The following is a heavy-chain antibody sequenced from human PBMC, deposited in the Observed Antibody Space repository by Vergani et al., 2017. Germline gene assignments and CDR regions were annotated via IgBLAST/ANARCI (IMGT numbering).Heavy chain of an antibody. CDR3: AKTHDFSSLYSSYNWFDP. Sequence: EVQLVQSGAEVKKPGESLKISCQGSGYSITNYWIAWVRQRPGKGLEWMGIIYAGDSDVRYSPSFQGQVTMSVDKSLSTAYLLWSSLKASDTATYYCAKTHDFSSLYSSYNWFDPWGQGTQVTVSS. CDR2: IYAGDSDV. J-gene: IGHJ5*02. CDR1: GYSITNYW. D-gene: IGHD3-3*01. V-gene: IGHV5-51*03.